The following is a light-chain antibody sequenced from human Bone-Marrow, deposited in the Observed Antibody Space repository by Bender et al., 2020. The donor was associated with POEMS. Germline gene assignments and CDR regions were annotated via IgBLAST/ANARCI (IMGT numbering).Light chain of an antibody. V-gene: IGLV1-44*01. J-gene: IGLJ3*02. CDR1: SSNIGAHA. CDR2: SSH. CDR3: AVWDESLNGWV. Sequence: QSVLTQPPSASGTPGQRVTIPCSGGSSNIGAHAVNSYQHLPGTAPKLLIYSSHRRPSEVPDRFSGSRSGTSASLAISGLQAEDEADYYCAVWDESLNGWVFGGGTKLTVL.